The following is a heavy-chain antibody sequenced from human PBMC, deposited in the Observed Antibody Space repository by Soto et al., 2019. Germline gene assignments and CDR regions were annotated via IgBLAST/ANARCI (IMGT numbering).Heavy chain of an antibody. J-gene: IGHJ6*02. CDR3: ARDTYYDFWSGYSYGMDV. CDR2: IYYSGST. V-gene: IGHV4-61*01. Sequence: TSETLSLTCTVSGGSVSSGSYYWSWIRQPPGKGLEWIGYIYYSGSTNYNPSLKSRVTISVGTSKNQFSLKLSSVTAADTAVYYCARDTYYDFWSGYSYGMDVWGQGTTVTVSS. CDR1: GGSVSSGSYY. D-gene: IGHD3-3*01.